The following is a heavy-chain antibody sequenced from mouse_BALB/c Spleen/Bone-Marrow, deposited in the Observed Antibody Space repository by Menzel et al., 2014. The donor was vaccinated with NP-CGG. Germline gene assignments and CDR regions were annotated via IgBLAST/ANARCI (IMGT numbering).Heavy chain of an antibody. CDR3: AREGITTWFAY. J-gene: IGHJ3*01. V-gene: IGHV4-1*02. D-gene: IGHD2-4*01. CDR1: GFDFSRYW. Sequence: DVKLQESGGGLVQPGGSLKLSCAASGFDFSRYWMSWVRQAPGKGLEWIGEINPDSSTINYTPSLKDKFIISRDNAKNTLYLQMSKVRSEDTALYYCAREGITTWFAYWGQGTLVTVSA. CDR2: INPDSSTI.